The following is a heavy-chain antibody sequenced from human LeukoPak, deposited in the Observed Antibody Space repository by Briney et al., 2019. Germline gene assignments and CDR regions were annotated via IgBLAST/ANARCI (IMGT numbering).Heavy chain of an antibody. V-gene: IGHV1-69*08. CDR1: GGSFSDYS. CDR3: VRSGYDYDWFDP. J-gene: IGHJ5*02. Sequence: SVKVSCKASGGSFSDYSISWVRQAPGQGLEWMGRIIAILDTAHYAQKFQGRFTITADKSTTTVYMELSSLRSDDTAVYYYVRSGYDYDWFDPWGQGTLVTVSS. D-gene: IGHD5-12*01. CDR2: IIAILDTA.